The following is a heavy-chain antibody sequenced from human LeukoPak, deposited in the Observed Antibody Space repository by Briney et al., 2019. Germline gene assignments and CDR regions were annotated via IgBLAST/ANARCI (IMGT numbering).Heavy chain of an antibody. V-gene: IGHV3-48*03. J-gene: IGHJ4*02. CDR1: GFTFSSYE. CDR3: AMPAEYSSGWFDY. D-gene: IGHD6-19*01. CDR2: ISSSGSTI. Sequence: GSLRLSCAASGFTFSSYEMNWVRQAPGKGLEWVSYISSSGSTIYYADSVKGRFTISRDNAKNSLYLQMNSLRAEDTAVYYCAMPAEYSSGWFDYWGQGTLVTVSS.